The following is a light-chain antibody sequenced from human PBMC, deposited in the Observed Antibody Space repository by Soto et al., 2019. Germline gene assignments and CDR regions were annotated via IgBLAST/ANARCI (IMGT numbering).Light chain of an antibody. CDR2: WAS. J-gene: IGKJ4*01. V-gene: IGKV4-1*01. CDR1: QSVLYNSNNKNY. CDR3: QPYDVIPLT. Sequence: DIVMTQSPDSLAVSLGERATINCKSSQSVLYNSNNKNYLAWYQQKPGQPPKLLIYWASTRESGVPDRFSGSGSGTDFTLTISSLQAEEVAIYHCQPYDVIPLTVVGGTKVEIK.